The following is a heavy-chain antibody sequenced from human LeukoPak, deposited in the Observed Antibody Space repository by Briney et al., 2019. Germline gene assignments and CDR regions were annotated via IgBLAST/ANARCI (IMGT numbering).Heavy chain of an antibody. D-gene: IGHD3-10*01. J-gene: IGHJ4*02. V-gene: IGHV3-21*01. CDR1: GFTFITHS. CDR2: ISSSSSYI. Sequence: GGSLRLSCAASGFTFITHSMNWVRQAPGKGLEWVSSISSSSSYIYYADSVRGRFTISRDNPKNSLYLQMNSLRAEDTAVYYCARVALVSGPSYGSESEAADYWGQGTLVTVSS. CDR3: ARVALVSGPSYGSESEAADY.